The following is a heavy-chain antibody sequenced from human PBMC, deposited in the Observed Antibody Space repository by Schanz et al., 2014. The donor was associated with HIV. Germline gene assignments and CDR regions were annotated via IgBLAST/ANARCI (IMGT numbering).Heavy chain of an antibody. V-gene: IGHV3-23*01. J-gene: IGHJ3*01. D-gene: IGHD6-19*01. Sequence: EVQLLESGGGLVQPGGSLRLSCGASGFIFSSYGMSWVRQAPRKGLEWVSLIGSGGGRRYYADSVKGRFTISRDNSKNTVHLQMDSLRPEDTAVYYCAREGESSGRAGLFDLWGQGAMVTVSS. CDR1: GFIFSSYG. CDR3: AREGESSGRAGLFDL. CDR2: IGSGGGRR.